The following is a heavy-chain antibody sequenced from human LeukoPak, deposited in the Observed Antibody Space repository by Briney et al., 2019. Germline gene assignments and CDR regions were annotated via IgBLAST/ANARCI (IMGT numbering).Heavy chain of an antibody. J-gene: IGHJ4*02. Sequence: SETLSLTCTVSGGSISSSDYYWGWIRQPPGKGLEWIGSIYYSVTTYYNPSLKSRVTISIDTSKNQFSLRLTSVTAADTAVYFCATLVSTRYYFDYWGQGTLVTVSS. CDR2: IYYSVTT. CDR3: ATLVSTRYYFDY. D-gene: IGHD5/OR15-5a*01. CDR1: GGSISSSDYY. V-gene: IGHV4-39*01.